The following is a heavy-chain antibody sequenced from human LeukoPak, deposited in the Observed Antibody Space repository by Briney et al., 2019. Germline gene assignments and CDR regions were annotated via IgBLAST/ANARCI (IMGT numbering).Heavy chain of an antibody. CDR2: INHSGST. V-gene: IGHV4-39*07. D-gene: IGHD3-22*01. CDR1: GGSISSSSYY. CDR3: TRGSIAYYYMDV. J-gene: IGHJ6*03. Sequence: SETLSLTCTVSGGSISSSSYYWGWIRQPPGKGLEWIGEINHSGSTNYNPSLKSRVTMSLDTSKNQFSLKLSSVTAADTAVYYCTRGSIAYYYMDVWGKGTTVTISS.